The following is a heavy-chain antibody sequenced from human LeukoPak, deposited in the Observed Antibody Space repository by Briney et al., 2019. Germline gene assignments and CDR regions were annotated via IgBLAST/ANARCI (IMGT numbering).Heavy chain of an antibody. CDR1: GFTFSSFG. Sequence: PGGSLRLSCAASGFTFSSFGMHWVRQAPGKGLEWVAVITYDGSNKYYADSVKVRFTMSRDNSQNTLYLQMNSLRLEDTAVYYCGRLMGGYDSYFYGMDVWGQGTTVTVSS. CDR2: ITYDGSNK. V-gene: IGHV3-30*03. J-gene: IGHJ6*02. D-gene: IGHD5-12*01. CDR3: GRLMGGYDSYFYGMDV.